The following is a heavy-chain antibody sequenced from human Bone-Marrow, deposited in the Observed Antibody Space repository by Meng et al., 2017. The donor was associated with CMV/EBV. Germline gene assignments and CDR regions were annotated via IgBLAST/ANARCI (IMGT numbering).Heavy chain of an antibody. D-gene: IGHD1-14*01. V-gene: IGHV4-59*01. CDR2: THYSGGT. CDR1: GASISSYY. CDR3: TRGATEPDY. J-gene: IGHJ4*02. Sequence: GSLRLSCAVSGASISSYYWNWIRQPPGKGLEWIGYTHYSGGTNYNPALKSRVTISVDTSNNQFSLKVTSVTAADTAVYYCTRGATEPDYWGQGTLVTVSS.